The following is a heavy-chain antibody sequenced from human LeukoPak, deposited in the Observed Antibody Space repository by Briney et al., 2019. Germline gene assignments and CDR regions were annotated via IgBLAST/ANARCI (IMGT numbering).Heavy chain of an antibody. J-gene: IGHJ4*02. Sequence: SETLSLTCIVSGGSISSGGYYWSWIRQPPGKGLEWIGEINHSGSTNYNPSLKSRVTISVDTSKNQFSLKLSSVTAADTAVYYCARGAYYDILTGYYGGYYFDYWGQGTLVTVSS. D-gene: IGHD3-9*01. CDR2: INHSGST. CDR1: GGSISSGGYY. CDR3: ARGAYYDILTGYYGGYYFDY. V-gene: IGHV4-39*07.